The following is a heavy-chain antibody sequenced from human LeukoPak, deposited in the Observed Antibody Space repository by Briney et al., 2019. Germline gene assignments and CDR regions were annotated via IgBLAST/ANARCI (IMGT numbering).Heavy chain of an antibody. CDR1: GGSISSYY. J-gene: IGHJ6*03. V-gene: IGHV4-59*01. Sequence: SETLSLTCTVSGGSISSYYWSWIRKPPGKGLEWIGNIYYSGSTNYKPSLKSRVTISVDTSKNQFSLKLRSLPAADTAVYYCTRGSIAYYYMDVWGKGTTVTISS. CDR2: IYYSGST. D-gene: IGHD3-22*01. CDR3: TRGSIAYYYMDV.